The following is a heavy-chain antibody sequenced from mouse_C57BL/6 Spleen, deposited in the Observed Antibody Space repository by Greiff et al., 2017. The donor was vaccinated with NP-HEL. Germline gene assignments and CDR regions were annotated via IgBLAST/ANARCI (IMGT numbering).Heavy chain of an antibody. CDR2: IDPSDSET. CDR3: ARGDTTVPPYY. D-gene: IGHD1-1*01. V-gene: IGHV1-52*01. Sequence: QVQLKQPGAELVRPGSSVKLSCKASGYTFTSYWMHWVKQRPIQGLEWIGNIDPSDSETHYNQKFKDKATLTVDKSSSTAYMQLSSLTSEDSAVYYCARGDTTVPPYYWGQGTTLTVSS. CDR1: GYTFTSYW. J-gene: IGHJ2*01.